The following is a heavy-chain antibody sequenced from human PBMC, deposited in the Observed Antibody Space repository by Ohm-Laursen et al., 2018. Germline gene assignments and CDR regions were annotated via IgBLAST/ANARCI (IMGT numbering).Heavy chain of an antibody. D-gene: IGHD6-19*01. CDR2: IYNTGNT. Sequence: TLSLTCTVSGGSISNYYWSWIRQPPGKGLEWIGYIYNTGNTNYNPSLKSRVTISDDTSKNQFSVKLSSVTAADTAVYYCARLVYSSGWCLDYWGQGTLVTVSS. J-gene: IGHJ4*02. CDR3: ARLVYSSGWCLDY. CDR1: GGSISNYY. V-gene: IGHV4-59*08.